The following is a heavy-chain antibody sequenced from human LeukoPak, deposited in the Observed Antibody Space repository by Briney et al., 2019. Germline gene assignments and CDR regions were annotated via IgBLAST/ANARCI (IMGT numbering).Heavy chain of an antibody. D-gene: IGHD5-18*01. CDR3: ASSHAVDTAMEGFDY. Sequence: ASVKVSCKASGGTFSSYAISWVRQAPGQGLEWMGGIIPIFGTANYAQKFQGRVTITTDESTSTAYMELSSLRSEDTAVYYCASSHAVDTAMEGFDYWGQGTLVTVSS. J-gene: IGHJ4*02. V-gene: IGHV1-69*05. CDR2: IIPIFGTA. CDR1: GGTFSSYA.